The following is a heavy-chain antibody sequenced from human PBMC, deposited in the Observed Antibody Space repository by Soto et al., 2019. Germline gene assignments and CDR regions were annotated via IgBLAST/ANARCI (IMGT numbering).Heavy chain of an antibody. J-gene: IGHJ5*02. V-gene: IGHV4-59*11. CDR3: ARDRYTGYPNWFDP. D-gene: IGHD5-12*01. CDR2: SFNSGTA. CDR1: GGSTDVHF. Sequence: SETLSLTCSVSGGSTDVHFWSWIRQPPGKGLEWIGNSFNSGTANYNPSLKSRLTISLDTSKSLLSLKLASVTAADTAVYYCARDRYTGYPNWFDPWGQGKLVTVSS.